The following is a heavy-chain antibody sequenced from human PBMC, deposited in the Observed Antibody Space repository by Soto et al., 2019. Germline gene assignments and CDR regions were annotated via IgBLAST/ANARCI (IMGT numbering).Heavy chain of an antibody. V-gene: IGHV3-48*03. CDR1: VFTFSSYE. D-gene: IGHD6-13*01. Sequence: GWSLRLSCASSVFTFSSYEMNWVRQAPGKGLEWVAYISSSGSTIYYADSVKGRFTISRDNAKNSLYLQMNSLRAEDTAVYYCARGDSSSWYSSNWFDPWGQGTLVTVSS. J-gene: IGHJ5*02. CDR3: ARGDSSSWYSSNWFDP. CDR2: ISSSGSTI.